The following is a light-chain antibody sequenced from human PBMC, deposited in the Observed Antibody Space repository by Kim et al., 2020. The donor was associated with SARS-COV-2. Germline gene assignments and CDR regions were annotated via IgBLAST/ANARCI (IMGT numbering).Light chain of an antibody. CDR3: QSYDNNNPFI. J-gene: IGLJ1*01. CDR1: RGSVASND. V-gene: IGLV6-57*03. Sequence: TLTISRPRSRGSVASNDVHWYQQRPGSAPTTIIYEDSRRPSGVPDRFSGSIDPASNSASHTISGLTAEDEADYYCQSYDNNNPFIFGAGTKVTV. CDR2: EDS.